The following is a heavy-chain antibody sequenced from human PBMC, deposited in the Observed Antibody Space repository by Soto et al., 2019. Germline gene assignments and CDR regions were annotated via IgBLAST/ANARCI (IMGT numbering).Heavy chain of an antibody. V-gene: IGHV3-30-3*01. D-gene: IGHD1-26*01. CDR1: GFTFSSYA. CDR3: ASSSGSYGDY. CDR2: ISYDGSNK. J-gene: IGHJ4*02. Sequence: QVQLVESGGGVVQPGRSLRLSCAASGFTFSSYAMHWVRQAPGKGLEWVAVISYDGSNKYYADSVKGRFTISRDNSKNTLYVQMNSLRAEDTAVYYCASSSGSYGDYWGQGTLVTVSS.